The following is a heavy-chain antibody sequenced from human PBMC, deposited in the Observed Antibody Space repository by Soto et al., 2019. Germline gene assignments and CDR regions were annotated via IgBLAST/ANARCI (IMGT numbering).Heavy chain of an antibody. D-gene: IGHD6-13*01. V-gene: IGHV4-34*01. CDR1: GGSFSGYY. J-gene: IGHJ4*02. Sequence: PSETLSLTCAVYGGSFSGYYWSWIRQPPGKGLEWIGEINHSGSTNYNPSLKSRVTISVDTSKNQFSLKLSSVTAADTAVYYCARMGFLDSSSWYGLGAYYFDYWGQGTLVTVSS. CDR2: INHSGST. CDR3: ARMGFLDSSSWYGLGAYYFDY.